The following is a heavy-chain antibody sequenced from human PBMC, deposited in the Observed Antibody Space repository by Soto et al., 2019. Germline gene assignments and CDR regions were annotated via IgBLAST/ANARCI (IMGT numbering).Heavy chain of an antibody. Sequence: EVQLVESGGGLVQPGGALRLSCVASGFTFSDYYMTWVCQTPGKGLEWVANIKQDGSEENYVDSVKGRFTVSRHNAKISVYMEMNSLRAEATAVYYCARVRSWVGSGALDAGGQGTMVTVSS. CDR2: IKQDGSEE. CDR3: ARVRSWVGSGALDA. J-gene: IGHJ3*01. CDR1: GFTFSDYY. V-gene: IGHV3-7*01. D-gene: IGHD2-15*01.